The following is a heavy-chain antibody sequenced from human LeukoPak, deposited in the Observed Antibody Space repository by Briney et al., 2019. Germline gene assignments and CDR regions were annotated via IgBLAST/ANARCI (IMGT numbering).Heavy chain of an antibody. CDR3: AREGGYCSGGRCYQKRFDC. CDR2: IWYDGTNK. J-gene: IGHJ4*02. Sequence: PGGSLRLSCAGSGFTFSSYGMHWVRQAPGRGLEWVAVIWYDGTNKYYADSVKGRFTISRDNSKNTLYLQMNSLRAEDTAVYYCAREGGYCSGGRCYQKRFDCWGQGALVTVSS. D-gene: IGHD2-15*01. CDR1: GFTFSSYG. V-gene: IGHV3-33*01.